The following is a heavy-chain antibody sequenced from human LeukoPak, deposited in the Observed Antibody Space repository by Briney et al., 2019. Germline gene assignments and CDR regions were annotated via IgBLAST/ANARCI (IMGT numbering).Heavy chain of an antibody. J-gene: IGHJ6*02. CDR1: GGSFSGYY. D-gene: IGHD6-19*01. V-gene: IGHV4-34*01. Sequence: SETLSLTCAVYGGSFSGYYWSWIRQPPGKGLEWIGEINHSGSTNYNPSLKSRVTLSVDTSKNQFSLKLSSVAAADTAVYYCARGLVAVLYGIDVWGQGIVVTVSS. CDR3: ARGLVAVLYGIDV. CDR2: INHSGST.